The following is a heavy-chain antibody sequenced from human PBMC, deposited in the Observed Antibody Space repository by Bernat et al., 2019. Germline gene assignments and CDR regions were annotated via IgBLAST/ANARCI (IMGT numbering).Heavy chain of an antibody. V-gene: IGHV3-30*18. CDR1: GFTFSSYG. CDR2: ISYDGSNK. Sequence: QVQLVESGGGVVQPGRSLRLSCAASGFTFSSYGMHWVRQAPGKGLEWVAVISYDGSNKYYADSVKGRFTISRDNSKNTLYLQMNSLRAEDTAVYYCAKGGLYYYGSGSYVDYWGQGTLVTVSS. CDR3: AKGGLYYYGSGSYVDY. J-gene: IGHJ4*02. D-gene: IGHD3-10*01.